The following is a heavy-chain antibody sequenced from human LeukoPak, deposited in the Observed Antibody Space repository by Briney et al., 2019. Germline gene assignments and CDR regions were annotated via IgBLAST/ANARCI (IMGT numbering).Heavy chain of an antibody. J-gene: IGHJ4*02. V-gene: IGHV1-2*02. CDR1: GDTFSGYY. CDR2: INLNSGDT. CDR3: ARDPAAGPDTAFDY. Sequence: ASVKVSCKASGDTFSGYYMHWVRQAPGQGLEWMGWINLNSGDTRYPQRFQGRVTLTRDTFITTAYMEMSRLRSDDTGIYYCARDPAAGPDTAFDYWGQGTLVTVSS. D-gene: IGHD6-13*01.